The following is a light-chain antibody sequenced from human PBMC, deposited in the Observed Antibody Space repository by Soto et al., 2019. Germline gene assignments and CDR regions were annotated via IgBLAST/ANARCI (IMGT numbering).Light chain of an antibody. CDR2: GAS. CDR3: QQSGSSPRT. V-gene: IGKV3-20*01. J-gene: IGKJ1*01. CDR1: QSVSSSY. Sequence: EIVLTQSPGALSLSPGERATLSCGASQSVSSSYLAWYQNKPGPPTRLLIYGASTRATGITARFSGSGSVTDFTLPRIRLETEDFAVYYCQQSGSSPRTCGQGTKVEIK.